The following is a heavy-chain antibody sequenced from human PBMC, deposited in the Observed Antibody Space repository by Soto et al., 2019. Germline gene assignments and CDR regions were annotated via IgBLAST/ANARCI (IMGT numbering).Heavy chain of an antibody. CDR2: IDPSDSYT. D-gene: IGHD2-15*01. CDR1: GYSFTSYW. V-gene: IGHV5-10-1*01. Sequence: GESLKISCKGSGYSFTSYWISWVRQMPGKGLEWMGRIDPSDSYTNYSPSFQGHVTISADKSISTAYLQWSSLKASDTAMYYCARLRYCSGGSCLYYYGMDVWGQGTTVTVS. J-gene: IGHJ6*02. CDR3: ARLRYCSGGSCLYYYGMDV.